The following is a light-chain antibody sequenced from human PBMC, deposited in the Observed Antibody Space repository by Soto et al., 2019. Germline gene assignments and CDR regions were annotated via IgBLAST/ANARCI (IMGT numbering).Light chain of an antibody. Sequence: DVQMTQSPSTLSASVGDRVTITCRASQNIGTSLAWYQQKGNRAPKLLIYRATSLQDGVPSRFSGSGSGTEFTLTINNLQADDFAVYYCQHYISVLYTFGQGTKV. CDR1: QNIGTS. CDR2: RAT. CDR3: QHYISVLYT. V-gene: IGKV1-5*03. J-gene: IGKJ2*01.